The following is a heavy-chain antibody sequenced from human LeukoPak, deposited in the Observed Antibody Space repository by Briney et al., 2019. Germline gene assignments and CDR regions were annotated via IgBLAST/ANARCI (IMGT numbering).Heavy chain of an antibody. D-gene: IGHD6-13*01. J-gene: IGHJ4*02. Sequence: GGSLRLSCAASGFTFSSYWMHWVRQAPGKGLVWVSRINSDGSSTSYADSVKGRFTISRDNAKNTLYLQMNSLRAEDTAVYYCARGIAAAVIDYWGQGTLVTVFS. CDR2: INSDGSST. CDR1: GFTFSSYW. CDR3: ARGIAAAVIDY. V-gene: IGHV3-74*01.